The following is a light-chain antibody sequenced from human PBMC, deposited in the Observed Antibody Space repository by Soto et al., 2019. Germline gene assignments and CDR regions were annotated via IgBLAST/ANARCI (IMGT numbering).Light chain of an antibody. V-gene: IGLV2-14*01. CDR1: SSDIGGYNY. Sequence: QSALTQPASVSGSRGQSITISCAGTSSDIGGYNYVSWYQVHPGKAPKLMIYEVTNRPSGVSNRFSGSKSGNTASLTISGLQAEDEADYFCSSYTSTSMFYVFGAGTKLTVL. CDR2: EVT. J-gene: IGLJ1*01. CDR3: SSYTSTSMFYV.